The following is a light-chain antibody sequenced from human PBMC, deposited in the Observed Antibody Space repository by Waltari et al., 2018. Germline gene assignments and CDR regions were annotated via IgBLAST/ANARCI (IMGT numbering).Light chain of an antibody. V-gene: IGLV1-40*01. CDR3: QSYDSSLSGPYYV. CDR2: GNS. CDR1: RPNIGAGYD. Sequence: QSVLTQPPSVSGAPGQRVTISCTGSRPNIGAGYDVHWYQQLPGTAPKLLIYGNSNRPSGVPDRFSGSKSGTSASLAITGLQAEDEADYYCQSYDSSLSGPYYVFGTGTKVTVL. J-gene: IGLJ1*01.